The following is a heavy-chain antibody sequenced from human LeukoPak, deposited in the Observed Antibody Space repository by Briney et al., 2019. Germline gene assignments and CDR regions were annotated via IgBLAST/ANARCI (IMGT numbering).Heavy chain of an antibody. CDR3: ARRDEGATIDY. CDR2: IYYSGRT. V-gene: IGHV4-39*01. CDR1: GGSISSSNYY. J-gene: IGHJ4*02. Sequence: SETLSLTCTVSGGSISSSNYYWAWIRQPPGKGLEWIGSIYYSGRTFYNPSLKSRLTISIDTSKNQFSLKLISMTAADTGVYYCARRDEGATIDYWGQGTLVTVSS. D-gene: IGHD1-26*01.